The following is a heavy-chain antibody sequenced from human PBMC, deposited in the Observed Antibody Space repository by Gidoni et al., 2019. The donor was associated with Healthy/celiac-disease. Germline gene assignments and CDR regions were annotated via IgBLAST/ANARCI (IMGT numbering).Heavy chain of an antibody. CDR3: AKDIAKGSGSYLVDY. CDR1: AFTFDDYT. CDR2: SSWDGGST. Sequence: EVQLVESGGVVVQPGGSLSLSCAASAFTFDDYTMHWVRQAPGKVLEWVSLSSWDGGSTYYADSVKGRFTISRDNSKNSLYLQMNSLRTEDTALYYCAKDIAKGSGSYLVDYWGQGTLVTVSS. V-gene: IGHV3-43*01. J-gene: IGHJ4*02. D-gene: IGHD1-26*01.